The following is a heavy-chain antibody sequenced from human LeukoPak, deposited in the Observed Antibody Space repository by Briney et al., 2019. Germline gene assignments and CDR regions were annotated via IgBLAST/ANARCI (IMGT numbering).Heavy chain of an antibody. Sequence: PSETLSLTCTVSGGSISNYYWSWIRQPAGKGLEWIGRIYSSGSTNYNPSLKSRLTTSVDTSKNQFSLKLSSVTAADTAVYYCARVGGWNFDLWGRGTLVTVSS. V-gene: IGHV4-4*07. D-gene: IGHD1-26*01. CDR2: IYSSGST. CDR1: GGSISNYY. CDR3: ARVGGWNFDL. J-gene: IGHJ2*01.